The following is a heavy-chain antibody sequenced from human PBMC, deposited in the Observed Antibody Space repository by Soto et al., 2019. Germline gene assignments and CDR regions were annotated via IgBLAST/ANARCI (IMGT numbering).Heavy chain of an antibody. D-gene: IGHD6-6*01. J-gene: IGHJ6*02. Sequence: SETLSLTCTVSGGSISSYYWSWIRQPPGKGLEWIGYIYYSGSTNYNPSLKSRVTISVDTSKNQFSLKLSSVTAADTVVYYCARVEGPSIAARFGYYYYGMDVWGQGTTVTVSS. CDR1: GGSISSYY. CDR2: IYYSGST. V-gene: IGHV4-59*01. CDR3: ARVEGPSIAARFGYYYYGMDV.